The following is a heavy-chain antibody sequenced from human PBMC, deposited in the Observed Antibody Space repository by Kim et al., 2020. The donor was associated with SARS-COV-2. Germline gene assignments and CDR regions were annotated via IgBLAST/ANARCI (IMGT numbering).Heavy chain of an antibody. D-gene: IGHD1-20*01. V-gene: IGHV4-59*01. CDR3: AREVSLAYYGMYV. J-gene: IGHJ6*02. Sequence: YNPSLKSRVTISVDTSKNPFSLKLSAVTAADTAVYYCAREVSLAYYGMYVCGQGTTVTVSS.